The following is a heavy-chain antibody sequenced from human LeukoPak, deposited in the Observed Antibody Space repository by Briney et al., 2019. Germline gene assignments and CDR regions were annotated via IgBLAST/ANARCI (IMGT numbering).Heavy chain of an antibody. CDR1: GGSISSGGYY. J-gene: IGHJ6*02. Sequence: SETLSLTCTVSGGSISSGGYYWSWIRQHPGKGLEWIGYIYYSGSTYYNPSLKSRVTISVDTSKNQFSLKLSSVTAADTAVYYCARDDTNYYYGMDVWGQGTTVTVSS. V-gene: IGHV4-31*03. CDR3: ARDDTNYYYGMDV. CDR2: IYYSGST.